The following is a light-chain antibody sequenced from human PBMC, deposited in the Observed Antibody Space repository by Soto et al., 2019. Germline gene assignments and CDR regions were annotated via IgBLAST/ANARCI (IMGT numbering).Light chain of an antibody. CDR3: QQYGSSPQWT. J-gene: IGKJ1*01. CDR1: QSVSSSY. V-gene: IGKV3-20*01. Sequence: EIVLTQSPRTLSLSPGERATLSSRASQSVSSSYLAWYQQKPGQAPRLLIYGASSRATGIPDRFSGSGSGTDFTLTISRLEPEAFAVYYCQQYGSSPQWTFGQGTKVEIK. CDR2: GAS.